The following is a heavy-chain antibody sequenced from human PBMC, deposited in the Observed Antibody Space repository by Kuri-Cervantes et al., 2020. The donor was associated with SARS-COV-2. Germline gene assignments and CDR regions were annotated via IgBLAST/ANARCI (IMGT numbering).Heavy chain of an antibody. V-gene: IGHV3-74*01. J-gene: IGHJ4*02. CDR1: GFTFSSYW. CDR3: ARSSGWYDY. CDR2: INSDGSST. Sequence: GESLKISCAASGFTFSSYWMSWVRQAPGKGLVWVSRINSDGSSTSYADSVKGRFTISRDNAKNTLYLQMNSLRAEDTAVYYCARSSGWYDYWGQGTLVTVSS. D-gene: IGHD6-19*01.